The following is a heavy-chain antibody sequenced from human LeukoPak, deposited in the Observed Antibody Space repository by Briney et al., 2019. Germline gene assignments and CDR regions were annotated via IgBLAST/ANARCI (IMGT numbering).Heavy chain of an antibody. CDR1: GFTFSDYY. CDR3: ARDYYDSSGYYWFDP. V-gene: IGHV3-11*04. J-gene: IGHJ5*02. D-gene: IGHD3-22*01. CDR2: ISSSVSTI. Sequence: GGSLRLSCAASGFTFSDYYMSWIRQAPGKGLEWVSYISSSVSTIYYADSVKGRFTISRDNAKNSPYLQMNSLRAEDTAVYYCARDYYDSSGYYWFDPWGQGTLVTVSS.